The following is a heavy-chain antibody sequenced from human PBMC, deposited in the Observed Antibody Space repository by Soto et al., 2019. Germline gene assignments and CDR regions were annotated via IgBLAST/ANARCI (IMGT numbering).Heavy chain of an antibody. D-gene: IGHD3-22*01. CDR1: GFTFSSYE. V-gene: IGHV3-48*03. Sequence: PGGSLRLSCAASGFTFSSYEMNWVRQAPGKGLEWVSYISSSGSTIYYADSVKGRFTISRDNTKNSLFLQMNSLRVEDTAVYYCTSRPSDVNYYGVFDYWGQGTPVTVSS. CDR3: TSRPSDVNYYGVFDY. J-gene: IGHJ4*02. CDR2: ISSSGSTI.